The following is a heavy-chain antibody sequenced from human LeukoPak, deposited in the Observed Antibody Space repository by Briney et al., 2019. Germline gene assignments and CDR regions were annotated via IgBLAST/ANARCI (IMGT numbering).Heavy chain of an antibody. Sequence: GGSLRLSCAASGFTFNNYDMNWVRLAPRGGLEWVSSISTSSSYKYYADSLKGRFTVSRDNAKNSLYLHMNSLRAEDTAVYWCARFDSASGTGFDYWGQGTPVTVSS. CDR1: GFTFNNYD. V-gene: IGHV3-21*01. CDR3: ARFDSASGTGFDY. D-gene: IGHD6-13*01. J-gene: IGHJ4*02. CDR2: ISTSSSYK.